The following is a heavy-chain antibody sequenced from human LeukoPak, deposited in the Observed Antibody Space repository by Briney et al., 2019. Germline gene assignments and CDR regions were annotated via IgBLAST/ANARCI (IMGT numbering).Heavy chain of an antibody. CDR3: ARGGQRSGYYRFDY. D-gene: IGHD3-3*01. J-gene: IGHJ4*02. CDR1: GGSITSGGYY. V-gene: IGHV4-31*03. CDR2: IYYSGST. Sequence: SQTLSLTCIVSGGSITSGGYYWSWIRQHPGKGLEWIGYIYYSGSTNYNPSLKSRVTISVDTSKNQFSLKLSSVTAADTAVYYCARGGQRSGYYRFDYWGQGTLVTVSS.